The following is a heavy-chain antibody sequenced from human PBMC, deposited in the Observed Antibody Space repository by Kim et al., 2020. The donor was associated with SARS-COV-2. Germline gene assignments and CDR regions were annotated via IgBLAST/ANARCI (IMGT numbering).Heavy chain of an antibody. V-gene: IGHV3-30*18. J-gene: IGHJ6*02. CDR1: GFTFSSYG. D-gene: IGHD3-10*01. Sequence: GGSLRLSCAASGFTFSSYGMHWVRQAPGKGLEWVAVISYDGSNKYYADSVKGRFTISRDNSKNTLYLQMNSLRAEDTAVYYCAKDLVRTLLWFGELAVGYYYYGMDVWGQGTTVTVSS. CDR2: ISYDGSNK. CDR3: AKDLVRTLLWFGELAVGYYYYGMDV.